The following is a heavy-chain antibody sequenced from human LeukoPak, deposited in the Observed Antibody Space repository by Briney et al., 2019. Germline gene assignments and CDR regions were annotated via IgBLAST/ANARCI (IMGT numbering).Heavy chain of an antibody. CDR3: ARDNGGWYFDY. Sequence: SETLSLTCTFSGGSISIYYWSWIRQPAGKGLEWIGRFYSSGTTNYNPSLKSRVTMSVDTSKSQFSLMLTSVTAADTAVYYCARDNGGWYFDYWGQGTLVTVFS. D-gene: IGHD2-8*01. V-gene: IGHV4-4*07. J-gene: IGHJ4*02. CDR2: FYSSGTT. CDR1: GGSISIYY.